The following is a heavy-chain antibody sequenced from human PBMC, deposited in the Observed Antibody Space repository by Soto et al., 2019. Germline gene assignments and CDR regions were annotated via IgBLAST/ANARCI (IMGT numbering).Heavy chain of an antibody. CDR1: GFTFSSYA. J-gene: IGHJ4*02. CDR2: MSSTGEST. D-gene: IGHD1-26*01. V-gene: IGHV3-23*01. CDR3: TIGTSVGARHYFDY. Sequence: EVQLLESGGGLVQPGGSLRLSCAASGFTFSSYAMSWVRQAPGKGLEWVSSMSSTGESTYYADSVKGRFTISRDNSKSTLYLQMNRLRADDTAVYDCTIGTSVGARHYFDYWGRGTLVTVSS.